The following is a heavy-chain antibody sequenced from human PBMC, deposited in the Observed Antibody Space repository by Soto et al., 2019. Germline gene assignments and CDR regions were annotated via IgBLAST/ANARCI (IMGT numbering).Heavy chain of an antibody. V-gene: IGHV3-30*03. CDR1: GFTFSSYG. D-gene: IGHD5-18*01. Sequence: PGGSLRLSCAASGFTFSSYGMHWVRQAPGKGLEWVAVISYDGSNKYYADSVKGRFTISRGNSKNTLYLQMNSLRAEDTAVYYCARGGNTYGNDAFDIWGQGTMVTV. CDR2: ISYDGSNK. J-gene: IGHJ3*02. CDR3: ARGGNTYGNDAFDI.